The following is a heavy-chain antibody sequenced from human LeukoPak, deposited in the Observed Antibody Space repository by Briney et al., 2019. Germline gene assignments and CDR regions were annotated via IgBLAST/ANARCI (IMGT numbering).Heavy chain of an antibody. CDR3: ARDRYDDSGYYEY. CDR2: IYTDGRT. Sequence: GGSLRLSCATSGPTVRSNYMTWVRQAPGKGLEWVSFIYTDGRTYYADSVKGRFTISRDNSKNTLYLHMNGLRAEDTALYYCARDRYDDSGYYEYWGQPTLVTVSS. CDR1: GPTVRSNY. J-gene: IGHJ4*02. V-gene: IGHV3-53*01. D-gene: IGHD3-22*01.